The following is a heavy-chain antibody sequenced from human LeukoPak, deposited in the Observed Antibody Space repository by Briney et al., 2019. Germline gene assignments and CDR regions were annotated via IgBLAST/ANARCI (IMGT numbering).Heavy chain of an antibody. V-gene: IGHV3-7*04. CDR1: RFTFSSYW. D-gene: IGHD2-2*01. J-gene: IGHJ4*02. CDR3: AKESAAAIPY. Sequence: GGSLRLSCAASRFTFSSYWMTWVRQAPGKGLEWVANIKQDGSERHYVDSVQGRFTISRDNAKNTLYLQMNSLRAEDTAVYYCAKESAAAIPYWGQGTLVTVSS. CDR2: IKQDGSER.